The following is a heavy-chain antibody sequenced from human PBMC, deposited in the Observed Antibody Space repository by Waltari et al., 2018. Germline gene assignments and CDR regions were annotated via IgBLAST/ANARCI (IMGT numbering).Heavy chain of an antibody. CDR2: IYHSGST. Sequence: QVQLQESGPGLVKPSETLSLTCAVSGYSISSGSYWGCIRPPPGKGLEWIGSIYHSGSTYYNPSLKSRVTISVDTSKNQFSLKLSSVTAADTAVYYCARVFITMVRGGDYWGQGTLVTVSS. J-gene: IGHJ4*02. CDR1: GYSISSGSY. CDR3: ARVFITMVRGGDY. V-gene: IGHV4-38-2*01. D-gene: IGHD3-10*01.